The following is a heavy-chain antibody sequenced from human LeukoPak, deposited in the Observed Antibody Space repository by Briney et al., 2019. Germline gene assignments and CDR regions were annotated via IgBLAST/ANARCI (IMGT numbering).Heavy chain of an antibody. V-gene: IGHV3-23*01. CDR3: ARDGGSYLQPTDY. CDR2: ISGSGDST. J-gene: IGHJ4*02. CDR1: GFTFSTYA. D-gene: IGHD1-26*01. Sequence: GGSLRLSCAASGFTFSTYAMTWVRQAPGKGLEWASSISGSGDSTYYADSVKGRFSISRDNSKNTLYLQMNSLRAADTAVYHCARDGGSYLQPTDYWGQGTLVTVSS.